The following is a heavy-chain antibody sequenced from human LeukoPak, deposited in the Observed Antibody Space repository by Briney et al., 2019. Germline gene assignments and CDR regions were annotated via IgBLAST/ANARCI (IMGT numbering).Heavy chain of an antibody. J-gene: IGHJ4*02. CDR1: GFTFSSYS. Sequence: GGSLRLSCAASGFTFSSYSMNWVRQAPGKGLEWVSSISSSSSYIYYADSVKGRFTISRDNAKNSLYLQMNSLRAEDTAVYYCARGLLHSSSWYGMSVLPPGFDYWGQGTLVTVSS. V-gene: IGHV3-21*01. CDR2: ISSSSSYI. D-gene: IGHD6-13*01. CDR3: ARGLLHSSSWYGMSVLPPGFDY.